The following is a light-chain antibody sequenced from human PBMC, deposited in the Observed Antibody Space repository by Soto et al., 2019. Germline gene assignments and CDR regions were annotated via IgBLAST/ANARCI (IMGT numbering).Light chain of an antibody. V-gene: IGKV1-5*01. CDR1: QTISNW. CDR3: QQYKSYSPRT. Sequence: DVQMTQSPSTLSASVGDRVTITCRASQTISNWLAWYQQRPGKAPQLLISDASRLESGVPSRFSGSGPGTEFTLTISSLQPDDSATYYCQQYKSYSPRTFGQGTKVDIK. CDR2: DAS. J-gene: IGKJ1*01.